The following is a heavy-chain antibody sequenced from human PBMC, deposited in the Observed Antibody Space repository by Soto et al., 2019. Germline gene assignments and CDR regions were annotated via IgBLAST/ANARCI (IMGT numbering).Heavy chain of an antibody. CDR3: SRGFYANTSYPRFDF. D-gene: IGHD2-21*01. J-gene: IGHJ4*02. CDR1: GGSISSRSYY. Sequence: SETLSLTCAVSGGSISSRSYYWGWIRQPPGKGLEWIGYIYYSGSTYYNPSLKSRVSISVDTSKNQFSLKLSSVTAADTAIYYCSRGFYANTSYPRFDFWGQGTLVTVSS. V-gene: IGHV4-39*07. CDR2: IYYSGST.